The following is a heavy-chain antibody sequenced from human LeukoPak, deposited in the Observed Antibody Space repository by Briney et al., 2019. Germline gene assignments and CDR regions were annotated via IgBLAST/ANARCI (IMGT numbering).Heavy chain of an antibody. Sequence: ASVKVTCKVSGYTLTELSMHWVRQAPGKGLAWVGGFDPEDGETIYAQKFQGRVTMTEDTSTDTAYMEPSSLRSEDTAVYYCATDSSTAAQGSYYYGMDVWGQGTTVTVSS. CDR1: GYTLTELS. V-gene: IGHV1-24*01. D-gene: IGHD6-6*01. CDR2: FDPEDGET. J-gene: IGHJ6*02. CDR3: ATDSSTAAQGSYYYGMDV.